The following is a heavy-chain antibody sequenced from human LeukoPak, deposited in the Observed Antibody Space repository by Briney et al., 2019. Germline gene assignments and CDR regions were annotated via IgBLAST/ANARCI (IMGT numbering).Heavy chain of an antibody. CDR2: IYYRGST. V-gene: IGHV4-39*01. J-gene: IGHJ4*02. CDR1: GGSIGTSTYY. Sequence: PSETLSLTCTVSGGSIGTSTYYWGWIRQPPGKGLEWIGSIYYRGSTYYNPSLKSRVTISVDTSKNQFSLRLSSVTAADTAVYYCARHDSSGYHFDCWGQGTLVTVSS. D-gene: IGHD3-22*01. CDR3: ARHDSSGYHFDC.